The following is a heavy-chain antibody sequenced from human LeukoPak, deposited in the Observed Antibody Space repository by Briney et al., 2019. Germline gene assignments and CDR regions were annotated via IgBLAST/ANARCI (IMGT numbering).Heavy chain of an antibody. D-gene: IGHD3-10*01. J-gene: IGHJ4*02. CDR3: AKGGHYYGSGSDY. V-gene: IGHV3-64*04. Sequence: PGGSLRLSCSAAGFTFKSYPMHWVRQAPGKGLEFVSAISSNGGSTYYADSVKGRFTISRDNSKNTLYLQMNSLRAEDTAVYYCAKGGHYYGSGSDYWGQGTLVTVSS. CDR1: GFTFKSYP. CDR2: ISSNGGST.